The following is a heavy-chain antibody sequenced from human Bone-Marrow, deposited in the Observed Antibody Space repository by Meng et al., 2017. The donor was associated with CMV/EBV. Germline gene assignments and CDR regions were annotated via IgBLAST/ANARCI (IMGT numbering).Heavy chain of an antibody. J-gene: IGHJ6*02. CDR1: GFTFSNAW. CDR2: IGLSSATI. D-gene: IGHD3-3*01. V-gene: IGHV3-48*04. Sequence: LSLTCAASGFTFSNAWMNWVRQAPGKGLEWVSYIGLSSATIYYADSVRGRFTISRDNAKNSLYLQMSGLRAEDTAVYYCARELSGHNFWSGSYIMDVWGQGTTVTVSS. CDR3: ARELSGHNFWSGSYIMDV.